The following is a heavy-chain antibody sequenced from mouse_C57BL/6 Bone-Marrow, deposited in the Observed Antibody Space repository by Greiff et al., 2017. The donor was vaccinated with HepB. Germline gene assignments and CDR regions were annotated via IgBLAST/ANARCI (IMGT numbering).Heavy chain of an antibody. CDR1: GKNFTSYW. V-gene: IGHV1-72*01. CDR2: IDPNSGGT. D-gene: IGHD1-1*01. CDR3: ARDTTVVAHWYFDV. J-gene: IGHJ1*03. Sequence: LEQPGAERGKPGDSVKLSCKASGKNFTSYWRHWVKQRPGRGLEWIGRIDPNSGGTKYNEKFKSKATLTVDKPSSTAYMQLSSLTSEDSAVYYCARDTTVVAHWYFDVWGTGTTVTVSS.